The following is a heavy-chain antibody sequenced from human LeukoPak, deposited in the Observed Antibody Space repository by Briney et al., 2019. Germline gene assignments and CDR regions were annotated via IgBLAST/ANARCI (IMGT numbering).Heavy chain of an antibody. CDR2: ISGNAIST. J-gene: IGHJ4*02. V-gene: IGHV3-23*01. Sequence: GGSLRLSCAASGFTFSSYAMSWVRQAPGKGLEWVSAISGNAISTYYADSVKGRFTISRDNSKNTVYLQMNSLRAEDTAVYYCAKVGPGCSSTSCYPGYWGQGTLVTVSS. D-gene: IGHD2-2*01. CDR1: GFTFSSYA. CDR3: AKVGPGCSSTSCYPGY.